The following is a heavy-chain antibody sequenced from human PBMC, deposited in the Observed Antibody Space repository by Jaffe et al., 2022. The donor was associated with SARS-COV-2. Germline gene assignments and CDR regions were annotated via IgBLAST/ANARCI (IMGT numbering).Heavy chain of an antibody. Sequence: EVQLVESGGGLVQPGGSLRLSCAASGFTFSSYWMSWVRQAPGKGLEWVANIKQDGSEKYYVDSVKGRFTISRDNAKNSLYLQMNSLRAEDTAVYYCARDPSTMVRGVIKPYYYYGMDVWGQGTTVTVSS. CDR1: GFTFSSYW. V-gene: IGHV3-7*01. CDR3: ARDPSTMVRGVIKPYYYYGMDV. J-gene: IGHJ6*02. D-gene: IGHD3-10*01. CDR2: IKQDGSEK.